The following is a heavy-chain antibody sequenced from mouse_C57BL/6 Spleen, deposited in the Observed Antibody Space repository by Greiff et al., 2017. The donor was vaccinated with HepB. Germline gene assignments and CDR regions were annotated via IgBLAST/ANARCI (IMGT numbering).Heavy chain of an antibody. Sequence: VQLVESGAELARPGASVKLSCKASGYTFTSYGISWVKQRTGQGLEWIGEIYPRSGNTYYNEKFKGKAKLTADKSSSTAYMELSSLTSEDSAVYFCARDGAWFAYWGQGTLVTVSA. CDR3: ARDGAWFAY. J-gene: IGHJ3*01. CDR1: GYTFTSYG. CDR2: IYPRSGNT. V-gene: IGHV1-81*01.